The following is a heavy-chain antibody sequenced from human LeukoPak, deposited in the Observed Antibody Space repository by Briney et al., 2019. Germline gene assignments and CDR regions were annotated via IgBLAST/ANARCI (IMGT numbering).Heavy chain of an antibody. CDR1: GYTFTGYY. V-gene: IGHV1-2*02. CDR3: ARGWYDFWSGYYGY. CDR2: INPNSGGT. Sequence: GASVKVSCKASGYTFTGYYMHWVPQAPGQGLEWMGWINPNSGGTNYAQKFQGRVTMTRDTSISTAYMELSRLRSDDTAVYYCARGWYDFWSGYYGYWGRGTLVTVSS. D-gene: IGHD3-3*01. J-gene: IGHJ4*02.